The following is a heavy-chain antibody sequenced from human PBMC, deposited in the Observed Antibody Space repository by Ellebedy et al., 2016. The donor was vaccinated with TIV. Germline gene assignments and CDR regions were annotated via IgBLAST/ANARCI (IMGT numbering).Heavy chain of an antibody. J-gene: IGHJ6*02. D-gene: IGHD2-21*02. V-gene: IGHV3-23*01. Sequence: GGSLRLSXAASGFTFSSYAMSWVRQAPGKGLEWVSAISGSGGSTYYADSVKGRFTISRDNSKNTLYLQMNSLRAEDTAVYYCAKYLWRPGMTLYYYYGMDVWGQGTTVTVSS. CDR3: AKYLWRPGMTLYYYYGMDV. CDR1: GFTFSSYA. CDR2: ISGSGGST.